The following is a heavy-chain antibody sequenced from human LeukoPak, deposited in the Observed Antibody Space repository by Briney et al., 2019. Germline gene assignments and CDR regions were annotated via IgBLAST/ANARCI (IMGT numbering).Heavy chain of an antibody. CDR2: INPSSGST. Sequence: ASVKVCCKASGYTFINYYMHWVRQAPGHGLEWMGIINPSSGSTIYAQKFQGRVTMTRDTSTSTVYMELSSLRSDDTAVHYCARSSYYYDSSGYNPDYWGQGTLVTVSS. CDR3: ARSSYYYDSSGYNPDY. CDR1: GYTFINYY. V-gene: IGHV1-46*01. D-gene: IGHD3-22*01. J-gene: IGHJ4*02.